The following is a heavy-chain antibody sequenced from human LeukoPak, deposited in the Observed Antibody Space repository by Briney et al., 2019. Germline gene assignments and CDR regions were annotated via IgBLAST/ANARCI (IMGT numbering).Heavy chain of an antibody. CDR2: ISVYNGNT. CDR1: GYTFTSYG. J-gene: IGHJ6*02. Sequence: ASVTVSCKTSGYTFTSYGISWVRQAPGQGLEWMGWISVYNGNTNYAQKLQGRVTLTTDTSTNTAYMELRSLRSDDTAVYYCAVSLVTSYYFYGMDVWGQGTTVIVSS. CDR3: AVSLVTSYYFYGMDV. V-gene: IGHV1-18*01.